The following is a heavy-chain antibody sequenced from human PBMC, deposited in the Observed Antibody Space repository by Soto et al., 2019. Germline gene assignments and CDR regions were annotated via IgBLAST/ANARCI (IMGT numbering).Heavy chain of an antibody. Sequence: QVQLVESGGGVVQPGRSLRLSCAASGFTFSSYGMHWVRQAPGKGLEWVAVISYDGSNKYYADSVKGRFTISRDNSKNTLYLQMNSLRAEDTAVYYCVKGVGYSSGWYYFDYWGQGTLVTVSS. V-gene: IGHV3-30*18. CDR2: ISYDGSNK. CDR3: VKGVGYSSGWYYFDY. CDR1: GFTFSSYG. J-gene: IGHJ4*02. D-gene: IGHD6-19*01.